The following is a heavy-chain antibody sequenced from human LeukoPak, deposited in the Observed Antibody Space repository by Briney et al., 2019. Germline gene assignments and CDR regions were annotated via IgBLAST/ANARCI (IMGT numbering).Heavy chain of an antibody. J-gene: IGHJ6*03. CDR2: ISSGGSTI. V-gene: IGHV3-48*04. D-gene: IGHD5-18*01. CDR1: GFTFSSYW. CDR3: ARDVRGSVTSYFYYYMDV. Sequence: PGGSLRLSCAASGFTFSSYWMHWVRQAPGKGLEWVSYISSGGSTIYYADSVKDRFTISRDNAKNSLYLQMNSLRTEDTAVYYCARDVRGSVTSYFYYYMDVWGKGTTVTVSS.